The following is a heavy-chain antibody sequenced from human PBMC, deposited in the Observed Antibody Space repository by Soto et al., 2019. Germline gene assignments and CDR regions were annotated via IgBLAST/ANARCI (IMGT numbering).Heavy chain of an antibody. CDR1: GYSFTTNW. CDR3: ARHYNWKLDS. CDR2: IFPGDSDT. V-gene: IGHV5-51*01. Sequence: PGESLKISCKASGYSFTTNWIGWVRQMPGKGLEWMGIIFPGDSDTRYSPSFQGQVTISADKSISTAYLQWSSLKASDTAMYYCARHYNWKLDSWGQGTLVTVSS. D-gene: IGHD1-20*01. J-gene: IGHJ5*01.